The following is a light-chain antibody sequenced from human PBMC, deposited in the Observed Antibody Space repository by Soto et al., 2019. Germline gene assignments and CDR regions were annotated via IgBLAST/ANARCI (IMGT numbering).Light chain of an antibody. CDR1: QSISSD. J-gene: IGKJ3*01. Sequence: IQMTQSPSSLSASVGDRVTIPCRASQSISSDLNWDQQKPGKAPKLLIYTASSLQSGVPSRFSGSGSGTDFTLTISSLQPEDFATYYCQQSYSTPFTFGPGTKVDIK. CDR2: TAS. V-gene: IGKV1-39*01. CDR3: QQSYSTPFT.